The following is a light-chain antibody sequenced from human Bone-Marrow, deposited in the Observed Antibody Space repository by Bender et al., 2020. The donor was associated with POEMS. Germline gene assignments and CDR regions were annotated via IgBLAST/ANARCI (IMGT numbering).Light chain of an antibody. V-gene: IGLV1-44*01. CDR2: SSH. CDR3: TVWEDSLNGWV. J-gene: IGLJ3*02. Sequence: QSVLTQPPSASGTPGQRVTISCSGASSNIGAHAVNWYQHLPRTAPQLLIYSSHRRPSEVPDRFSGSRSGTSASRDISGIQSEDEGDYYCTVWEDSLNGWVFGGGTKLAVL. CDR1: SSNIGAHA.